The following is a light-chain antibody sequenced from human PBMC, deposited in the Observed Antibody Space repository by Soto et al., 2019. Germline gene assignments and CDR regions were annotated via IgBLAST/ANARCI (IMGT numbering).Light chain of an antibody. CDR3: QQYGSSLT. J-gene: IGKJ4*01. Sequence: EIVLTHSPATLSLSPVERATLSFSSSQSVSTYLAWYQQTPGRPPRLLIYGASSRATGIPDRFSGSGSGTDFTLTISRLEPEDFAVYYCQQYGSSLTFGGGTKVDIK. CDR1: QSVSTY. CDR2: GAS. V-gene: IGKV3-20*01.